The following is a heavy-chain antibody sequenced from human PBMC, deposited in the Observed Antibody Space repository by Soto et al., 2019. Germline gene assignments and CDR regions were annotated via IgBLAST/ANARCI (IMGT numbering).Heavy chain of an antibody. CDR2: IYHSGTT. Sequence: SETLSLTCAVSGDSISSGYYWAWIRQPPGKGLEWIGSIYHSGTTYYNPSLKSRVTISVDTSKNQFSLKLSSVTAADTAVYYCARALRPSLAFFWGTNDYWGQGTLVTVSS. D-gene: IGHD1-1*01. CDR1: GDSISSGYY. J-gene: IGHJ4*02. V-gene: IGHV4-38-2*01. CDR3: ARALRPSLAFFWGTNDY.